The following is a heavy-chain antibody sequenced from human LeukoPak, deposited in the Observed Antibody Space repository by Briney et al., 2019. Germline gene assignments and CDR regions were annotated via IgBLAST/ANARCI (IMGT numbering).Heavy chain of an antibody. CDR2: VYTSETT. D-gene: IGHD1/OR15-1a*01. CDR1: GGSISTYY. V-gene: IGHV4-4*07. J-gene: IGHJ2*01. Sequence: SETLSLTCTVSGGSISTYYWSGIRQPAGEGLQWIGRVYTSETTYYNPSLTSRVSISIDEFKNQVSLKLTSVTAADTAVYYCARCQQRDGDWYFDLWGRGTLVAVSP. CDR3: ARCQQRDGDWYFDL.